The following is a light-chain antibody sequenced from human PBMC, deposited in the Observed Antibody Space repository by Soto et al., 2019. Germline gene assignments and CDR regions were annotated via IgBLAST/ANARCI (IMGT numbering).Light chain of an antibody. V-gene: IGKV2D-29*02. CDR1: QSLLHITGETF. CDR2: EVS. J-gene: IGKJ5*01. CDR3: MQRTQLPPT. Sequence: DVVMTQTPLSLSVAPGQPASISCKSSQSLLHITGETFLFWYLQKPGQSPQLLIYEVSTRVSGVPDRFSGSGSGTDFTLEISRVETDDVGIYYCMQRTQLPPTFGQGTRLRIE.